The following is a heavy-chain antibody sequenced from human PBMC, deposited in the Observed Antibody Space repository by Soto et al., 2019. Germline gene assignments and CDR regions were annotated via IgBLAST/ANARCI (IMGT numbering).Heavy chain of an antibody. CDR1: GGSISSGGYS. V-gene: IGHV4-30-2*01. CDR3: ARDRSTRGIAAAGLFDY. D-gene: IGHD6-13*01. J-gene: IGHJ4*02. Sequence: PSETLSLTCAVSGGSISSGGYSWSWIRQPPGKGLEWIGYIYHSGSTYYNPSLKSRVTISVDRSKNQFSLKLSSVTAADTAVYYCARDRSTRGIAAAGLFDYWGQGTLVTVSS. CDR2: IYHSGST.